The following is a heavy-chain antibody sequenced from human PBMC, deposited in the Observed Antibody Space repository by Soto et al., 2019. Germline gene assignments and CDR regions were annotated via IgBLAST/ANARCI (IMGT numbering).Heavy chain of an antibody. Sequence: ASVKVSCKASGGTFSSYTISWVRQAPGQGLEWMGWISAYNGNTNYAQKLQGRVTMTTDTSASTAYMELRSLRSDDTAVYYCARDGDSYGYSNYYYGMDVWGQGTTVTVSS. CDR1: GGTFSSYT. CDR3: ARDGDSYGYSNYYYGMDV. J-gene: IGHJ6*02. CDR2: ISAYNGNT. V-gene: IGHV1-18*01. D-gene: IGHD5-18*01.